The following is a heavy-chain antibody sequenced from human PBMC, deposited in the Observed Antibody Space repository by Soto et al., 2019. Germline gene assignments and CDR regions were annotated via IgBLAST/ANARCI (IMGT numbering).Heavy chain of an antibody. CDR1: GCSISSYY. CDR3: ARERGPDYYDSSGYPNWFDP. CDR2: IYYSGST. J-gene: IGHJ5*02. D-gene: IGHD3-22*01. V-gene: IGHV4-59*01. Sequence: PSETLSLTCTFSGCSISSYYWSWIRQPPGKGLEWIGYIYYSGSTNYNPSLKSRVTISVDTSKNQFSLKLSSVTAADTAVYYCARERGPDYYDSSGYPNWFDPWGQGTLVTVSS.